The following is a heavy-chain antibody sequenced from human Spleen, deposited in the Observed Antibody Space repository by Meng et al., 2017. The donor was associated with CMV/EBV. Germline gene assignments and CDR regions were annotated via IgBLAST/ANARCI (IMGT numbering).Heavy chain of an antibody. J-gene: IGHJ4*02. Sequence: KASGYTFTRYGISWVRQAPGQGLEWMGWISAYNANTNYAQKLQGRVTMTTDTSTSTAYMELRSLRSDDTAVYYCARDVASSSQYYFDYWGQGTLVTVSS. CDR3: ARDVASSSQYYFDY. CDR2: ISAYNANT. CDR1: GYTFTRYG. V-gene: IGHV1-18*01. D-gene: IGHD6-6*01.